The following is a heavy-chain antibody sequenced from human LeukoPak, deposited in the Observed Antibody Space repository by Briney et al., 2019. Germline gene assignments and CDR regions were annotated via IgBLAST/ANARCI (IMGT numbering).Heavy chain of an antibody. J-gene: IGHJ4*02. Sequence: PGGSLRLPCAASGFTFSSYWMSWVRQAPGKGLEWVANIRQDGGDKYYVDSVKGRFTISRDNAKNSVYLQMNDLRAEDTAVYYCARDHIVGATNFDYWGQGTLVTVCS. CDR2: IRQDGGDK. V-gene: IGHV3-7*01. CDR1: GFTFSSYW. D-gene: IGHD1-26*01. CDR3: ARDHIVGATNFDY.